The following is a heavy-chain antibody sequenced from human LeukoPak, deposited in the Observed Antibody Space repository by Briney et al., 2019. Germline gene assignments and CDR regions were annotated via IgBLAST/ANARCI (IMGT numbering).Heavy chain of an antibody. Sequence: GGSLRLSCAASGFTFRSYSMNWVRQAPGKGLEWVSSISSSSSYIYYADSVKGRFAISRDNAKNSLYLQMNSLRAEDTAVYYCASGIARGSFDYWGQGTLVTVSS. CDR3: ASGIARGSFDY. D-gene: IGHD6-13*01. V-gene: IGHV3-21*01. J-gene: IGHJ4*02. CDR1: GFTFRSYS. CDR2: ISSSSSYI.